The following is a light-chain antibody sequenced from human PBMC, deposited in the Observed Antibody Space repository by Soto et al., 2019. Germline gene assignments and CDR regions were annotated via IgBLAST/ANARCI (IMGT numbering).Light chain of an antibody. Sequence: QSALTQPASVSGSPGQSITISCAGTRGDVGNYNLVSWYQQYPGNAPKLMIYDDTKRPSGVSDRFSASKSGDTASLTISGRQADDEADYYCCSYAGSRTLIFGGGTKSAVL. CDR1: RGDVGNYNL. CDR3: CSYAGSRTLI. J-gene: IGLJ2*01. V-gene: IGLV2-23*01. CDR2: DDT.